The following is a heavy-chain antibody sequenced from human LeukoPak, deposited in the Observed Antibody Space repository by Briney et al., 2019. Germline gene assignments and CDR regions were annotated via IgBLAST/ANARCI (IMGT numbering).Heavy chain of an antibody. J-gene: IGHJ4*02. CDR1: GLTFSSYS. D-gene: IGHD6-19*01. CDR3: ARGPQPYSSGWYSDY. CDR2: ISSSSSYI. Sequence: GGSLRLSCAASGLTFSSYSMNWVRQAPGKGLEWVSSISSSSSYIYYADSVKGRFTISRDNAKNSLYLQMNSLRAEDTAVYYCARGPQPYSSGWYSDYWGQGTLVTVSS. V-gene: IGHV3-21*04.